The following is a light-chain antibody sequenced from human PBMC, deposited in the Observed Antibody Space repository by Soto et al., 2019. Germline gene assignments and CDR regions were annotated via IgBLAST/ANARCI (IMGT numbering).Light chain of an antibody. Sequence: EIVLTQSPGTLSLSPGKRATLSCRASQSVSSSYLAWYQQKPGQAPRLLIYGASSRATGIPDRFSGSGSGTDFTLTISRLEPEDFAVYYCQQYGSSRSTFGQGTKLEIK. CDR2: GAS. CDR3: QQYGSSRST. J-gene: IGKJ1*01. CDR1: QSVSSSY. V-gene: IGKV3-20*01.